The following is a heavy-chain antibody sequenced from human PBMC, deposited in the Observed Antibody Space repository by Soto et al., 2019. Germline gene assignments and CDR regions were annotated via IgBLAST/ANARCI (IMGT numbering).Heavy chain of an antibody. CDR2: IIPIFGTA. Sequence: ASVKVSCKASGGTFSSYAISWVRQAPGQGLEWMGGIIPIFGTANYAQKFQGRVTITADESTSTAYMELSSLRSEDTAVYYCARSGSSSWYFSPWGQGTLVTVPS. D-gene: IGHD6-13*01. J-gene: IGHJ5*02. CDR1: GGTFSSYA. V-gene: IGHV1-69*13. CDR3: ARSGSSSWYFSP.